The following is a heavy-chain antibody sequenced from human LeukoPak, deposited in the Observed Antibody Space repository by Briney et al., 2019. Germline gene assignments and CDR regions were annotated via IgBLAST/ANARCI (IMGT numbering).Heavy chain of an antibody. D-gene: IGHD2-15*01. CDR2: IKSKTDGGTT. CDR3: TTRVVVVAAGDY. J-gene: IGHJ4*02. Sequence: PGGSLRLSCAASRFTFSNAWMSWVRQAPGKGLEWVGRIKSKTDGGTTDYAAPVKGRFTISRDDSKNTLYLQMNSLKTEDTAVYYCTTRVVVVAAGDYWGQGTLVTVSS. V-gene: IGHV3-15*01. CDR1: RFTFSNAW.